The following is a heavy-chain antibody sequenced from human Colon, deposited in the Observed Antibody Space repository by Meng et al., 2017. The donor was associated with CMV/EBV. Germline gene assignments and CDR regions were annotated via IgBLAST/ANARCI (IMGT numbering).Heavy chain of an antibody. CDR1: GLSFDDYG. J-gene: IGHJ6*02. D-gene: IGHD3-10*01. Sequence: GESLKISCAGSGLSFDDYGMSCVRHAPGKGREWVSVIYSGGSTYYADSVKGRFTISRDNSKNTLYLQMNSLRAEDTAVYYCARDPPPMLRGFYGMDVWGQGTTVTVSS. CDR2: IYSGGST. V-gene: IGHV3-53*01. CDR3: ARDPPPMLRGFYGMDV.